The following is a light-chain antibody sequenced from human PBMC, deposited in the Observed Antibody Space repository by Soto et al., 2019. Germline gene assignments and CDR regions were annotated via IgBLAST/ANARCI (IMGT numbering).Light chain of an antibody. CDR1: NNNIGNYNL. CDR2: EVS. V-gene: IGLV2-23*02. J-gene: IGLJ3*02. Sequence: QSALTQPASVSGSPGQSITISCTGSNNNIGNYNLVSWYQQHPGKAPKLMIYEVSERPSGVSSRFSGSKSGNTASLTISGLQAEDEAEYYCCSYALSRPVVFGGGTKLTVL. CDR3: CSYALSRPVV.